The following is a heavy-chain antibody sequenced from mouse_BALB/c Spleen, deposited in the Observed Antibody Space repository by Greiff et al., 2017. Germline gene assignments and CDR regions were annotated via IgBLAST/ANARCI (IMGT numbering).Heavy chain of an antibody. CDR3: ARASFYAMDY. J-gene: IGHJ4*01. CDR2: INPSNGRT. V-gene: IGHV1S81*02. CDR1: GYTFTSYW. D-gene: IGHD6-1*01. Sequence: QVQLQQPGAELVKPGASVKLSCKASGYTFTSYWMHWVKQRPGQGLEWIGEINPSNGRTNYNEKFKSKATLTVDKSSSTAYMQLSSLTSEDSAVYYCARASFYAMDYWGQGTSVTVSS.